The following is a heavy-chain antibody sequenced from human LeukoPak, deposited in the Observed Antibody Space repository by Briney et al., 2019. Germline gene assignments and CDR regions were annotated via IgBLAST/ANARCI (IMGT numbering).Heavy chain of an antibody. V-gene: IGHV4-4*07. CDR2: IYSSGTT. J-gene: IGHJ4*02. CDR1: GVSISTYY. Sequence: SETLSLTCTVSGVSISTYYWSWIRQPAGKGLEWIGRIYSSGTTNYNPSLKSRVTMSVDTSKNQLSLRLSSVTAADTAVYYCARDGRDCSGGSRFDWGQGTLVTVSS. CDR3: ARDGRDCSGGSRFD. D-gene: IGHD2-15*01.